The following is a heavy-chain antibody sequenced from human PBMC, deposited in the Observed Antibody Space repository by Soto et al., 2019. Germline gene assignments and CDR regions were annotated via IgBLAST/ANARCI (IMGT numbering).Heavy chain of an antibody. D-gene: IGHD3-10*01. CDR3: ARAPLLWFGNWFDP. J-gene: IGHJ5*02. V-gene: IGHV3-7*01. Sequence: EVQLVESGGGLVQPGGSLRLSCAASGFTFSNYWMSWVRQAPGKGLEWVANIKQDGTEKYYVDSVKGRFTISRDNAKNSLYLHMNSLRAEDTAVYYCARAPLLWFGNWFDPWGQGTLVTVSS. CDR1: GFTFSNYW. CDR2: IKQDGTEK.